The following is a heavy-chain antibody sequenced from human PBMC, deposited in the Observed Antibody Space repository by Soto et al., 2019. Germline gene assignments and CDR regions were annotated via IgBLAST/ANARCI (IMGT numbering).Heavy chain of an antibody. J-gene: IGHJ3*02. D-gene: IGHD5-12*01. V-gene: IGHV3-23*01. CDR2: LSRGGGST. CDR3: ARDGQYRSDGFDI. Sequence: EAQLLESGGGSVQPGGSLRLSCAASGFTFSSHGMSWIRQAPGKGLEWISGLSRGGGSTYYVDSVKGRFTISRDNAKNTLDLIRNSLRVEDTALYYCARDGQYRSDGFDIWGQGTMVTVSS. CDR1: GFTFSSHG.